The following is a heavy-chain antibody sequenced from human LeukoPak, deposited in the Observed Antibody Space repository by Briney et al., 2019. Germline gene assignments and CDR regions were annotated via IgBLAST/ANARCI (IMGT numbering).Heavy chain of an antibody. CDR2: ITGSSTYI. CDR3: ATRVVAGPFDY. Sequence: SGGSLRLSCAASGFTFTSYTMNWVRQAPRKGLEWVSSITGSSTYIYYADSVRGRFTISRDNAKNSLYLQMNSLRAEDTAMYYCATRVVAGPFDYWGQGTLVTVSS. CDR1: GFTFTSYT. J-gene: IGHJ4*02. V-gene: IGHV3-21*06. D-gene: IGHD2-15*01.